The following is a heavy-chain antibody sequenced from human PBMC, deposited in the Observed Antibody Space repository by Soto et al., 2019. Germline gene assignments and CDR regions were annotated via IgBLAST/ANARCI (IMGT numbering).Heavy chain of an antibody. Sequence: QVQLQESGPGLVKSSGTLSLTCAVSGVSISSSHWWTWVRQPPGKGLEWIGEIHYSGTTNYNPPLGGRVTISADKSRNQFSLILSSVTAADTAVYYCARHCQQLLTFTVWGPGTTVTVSS. CDR2: IHYSGTT. J-gene: IGHJ6*02. CDR1: GVSISSSHW. V-gene: IGHV4-4*02. D-gene: IGHD1-1*01. CDR3: ARHCQQLLTFTV.